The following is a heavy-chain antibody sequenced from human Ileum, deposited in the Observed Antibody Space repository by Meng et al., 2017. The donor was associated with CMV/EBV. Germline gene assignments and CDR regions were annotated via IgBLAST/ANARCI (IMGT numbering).Heavy chain of an antibody. Sequence: GGSLRLSCEASGFKYDAVAMSWVRQAPGKGLEWVSSISSSSSTIYYADSVKGRFTISRDNAKSSLYLQMNSLRAEDTAVYYCARILEGYDYWGLGTLVTVSS. CDR1: GFKYDAVA. CDR3: ARILEGYDY. V-gene: IGHV3-48*04. CDR2: ISSSSSTI. D-gene: IGHD3-3*01. J-gene: IGHJ4*02.